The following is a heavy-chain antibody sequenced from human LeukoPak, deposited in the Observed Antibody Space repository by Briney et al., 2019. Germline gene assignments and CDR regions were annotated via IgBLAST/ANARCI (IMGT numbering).Heavy chain of an antibody. D-gene: IGHD3-22*01. CDR3: ARSSGYMSY. CDR2: IYHSGST. J-gene: IGHJ4*02. V-gene: IGHV4-38-2*02. Sequence: PSETLSLTCTASHYSISSNYYWGWIRQPPGKGLEWIGSIYHSGSTYYNPSLKSRVTISVDTSKNQFSLKLTSVTAADTAVYYCARSSGYMSYWGQGTLATVSS. CDR1: HYSISSNYY.